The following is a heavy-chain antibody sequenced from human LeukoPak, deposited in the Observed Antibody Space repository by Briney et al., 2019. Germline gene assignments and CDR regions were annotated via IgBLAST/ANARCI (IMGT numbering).Heavy chain of an antibody. CDR1: GGSISYY. Sequence: SETLSLTCSVSGGSISYYWVWIRQPPGKGLEWIGSIYYTGSTYYNPSLKSRVTLSLDTSNKRFSLKLNSVTAADTAVYYCAELGITMIGGVWGKGTTVTISS. D-gene: IGHD3-10*02. V-gene: IGHV4-39*01. J-gene: IGHJ6*04. CDR2: IYYTGST. CDR3: AELGITMIGGV.